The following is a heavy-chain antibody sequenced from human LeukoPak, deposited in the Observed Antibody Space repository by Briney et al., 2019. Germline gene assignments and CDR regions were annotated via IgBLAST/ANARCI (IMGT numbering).Heavy chain of an antibody. D-gene: IGHD1-26*01. CDR2: ISSNGGST. CDR1: GFTFSSYA. Sequence: GGSLRLSCAASGFTFSSYAMHWVRQAPGKGLEYVSAISSNGGSTYYANSVKGRFTISRDNSKNTLYLQMGSLRAEDMAVYFCAKIGVRGSYHKSFDYWGQGTLVTVSS. V-gene: IGHV3-64*01. CDR3: AKIGVRGSYHKSFDY. J-gene: IGHJ4*02.